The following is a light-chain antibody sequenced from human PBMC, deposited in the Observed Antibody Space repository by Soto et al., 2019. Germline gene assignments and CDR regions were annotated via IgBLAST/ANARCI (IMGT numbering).Light chain of an antibody. CDR3: MQGTRWPPT. CDR2: ESS. Sequence: DVVMSQSPLSLPVTLGQPASISCRSSQSLVYSDGIAYLSWFHQRPGQSPRRLIYESSRRDPGVPDRFSGSGSGKDFTLQINRVEAEDVGIYYCMQGTRWPPTFGRGTRVEIK. J-gene: IGKJ1*01. V-gene: IGKV2-30*01. CDR1: QSLVYSDGIAY.